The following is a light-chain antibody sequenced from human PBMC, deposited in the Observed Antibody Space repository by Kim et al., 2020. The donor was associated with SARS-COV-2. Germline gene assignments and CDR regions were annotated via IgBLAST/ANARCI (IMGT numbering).Light chain of an antibody. CDR1: GGSIASNY. CDR3: QSYDSSSWV. CDR2: EDN. J-gene: IGLJ3*02. Sequence: GKTVTVSCTGSGGSIASNYVQWYQQRPGSAPTAVISEDNQRPSGVPDRFSGSIDSSSNSASLTISGLKTEDEADYYCQSYDSSSWVFGGGTQLTVL. V-gene: IGLV6-57*02.